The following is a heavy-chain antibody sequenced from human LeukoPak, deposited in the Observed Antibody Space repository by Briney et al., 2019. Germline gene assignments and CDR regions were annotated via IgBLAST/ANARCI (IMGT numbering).Heavy chain of an antibody. J-gene: IGHJ6*03. CDR3: ARVPRSYYYYYYMDV. V-gene: IGHV4-34*01. CDR2: INHSGST. CDR1: GGSFSGYY. Sequence: SETLSLTCAVHGGSFSGYYWSWIRQPPGKGLEWIGEINHSGSTNYNPSLKSRVTISVDTSKNQFSLKLSSVTAADTAVYYCARVPRSYYYYYYMDVWGKGTTVTVSS.